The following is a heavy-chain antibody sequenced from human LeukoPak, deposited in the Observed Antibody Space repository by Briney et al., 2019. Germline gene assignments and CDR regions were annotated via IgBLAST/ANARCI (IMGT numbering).Heavy chain of an antibody. J-gene: IGHJ6*03. D-gene: IGHD3-3*01. V-gene: IGHV4-39*07. CDR3: ARTQRFNHYYYYYMDV. CDR2: INHSGST. CDR1: GASISSSDYY. Sequence: SETLSLTCTVSGASISSSDYYWSWIRQPPGKGLEWIGEINHSGSTNYNPSLKSRVIISVDTSKNQFSLKLSSVTAADTAVYYCARTQRFNHYYYYYMDVWGKGTTVTVSS.